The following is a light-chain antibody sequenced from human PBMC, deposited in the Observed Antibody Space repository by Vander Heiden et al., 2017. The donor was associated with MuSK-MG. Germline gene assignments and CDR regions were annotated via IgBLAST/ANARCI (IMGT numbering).Light chain of an antibody. CDR2: AAS. V-gene: IGKV1-NL1*01. CDR3: QQEDSSLFT. J-gene: IGKJ2*01. Sequence: PPRSPSVGDRVTITCRANQGITNFLAWYQQKPGKAPKLLLYAASRLASGVPSRFSGSGSGTDYTLTISDLQPEDSATYHCQQEDSSLFTFGQRTKLDIK. CDR1: QGITNF.